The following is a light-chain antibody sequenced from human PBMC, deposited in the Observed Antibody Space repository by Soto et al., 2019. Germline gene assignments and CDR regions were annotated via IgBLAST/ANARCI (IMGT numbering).Light chain of an antibody. Sequence: EIVMTQSPATLSVSPRERATLSCRASQSVNSNLAWYQQKPGQAPRLLIYGSSTRATGIPARFSGSGSGTVFTLTISSLQSEDFAVYYCQQYNNWPPLTFGGGTKVEIK. CDR1: QSVNSN. CDR2: GSS. V-gene: IGKV3-15*01. J-gene: IGKJ4*01. CDR3: QQYNNWPPLT.